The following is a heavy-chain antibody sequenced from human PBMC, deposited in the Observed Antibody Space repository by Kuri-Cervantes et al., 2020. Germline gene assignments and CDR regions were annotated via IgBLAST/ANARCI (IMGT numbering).Heavy chain of an antibody. J-gene: IGHJ6*03. V-gene: IGHV1-18*01. D-gene: IGHD4-17*01. CDR2: ISAYNGNT. CDR1: GYTFTSYG. CDR3: ATITNGDYDVLGYYYYYMDV. Sequence: ASVKVSCKASGYTFTSYGISWVRQAPGQGLEWMGWISAYNGNTNYAQKLQGRVTMTTDTSTSTAYMELRSLRSEDTAVYYCATITNGDYDVLGYYYYYMDVWGKGTTVTVSS.